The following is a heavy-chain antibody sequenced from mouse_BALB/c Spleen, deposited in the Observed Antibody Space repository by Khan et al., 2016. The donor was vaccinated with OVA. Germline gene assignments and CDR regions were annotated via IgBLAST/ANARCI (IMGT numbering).Heavy chain of an antibody. CDR3: ARGWDWYCDV. CDR2: IRLKSNIYAT. D-gene: IGHD3-3*01. V-gene: IGHV6-6*02. Sequence: EVKLEVSGGGLVQPGGSMKLSCVASGFTFSNYWMNWVRQSPEKGFEWVAEIRLKSNIYATHYAESARGRFTISRDDSRSSVYLQMNNLGAEDTGIDYCARGWDWYCDVWGAGTTVTVSS. J-gene: IGHJ1*01. CDR1: GFTFSNYW.